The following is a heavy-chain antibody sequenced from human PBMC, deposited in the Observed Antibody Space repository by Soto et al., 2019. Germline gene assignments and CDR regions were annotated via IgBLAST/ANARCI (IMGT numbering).Heavy chain of an antibody. J-gene: IGHJ4*02. CDR2: ISSSSSYI. CDR3: ARVGQWLGEFDY. V-gene: IGHV3-21*01. Sequence: EVQLVESGGGLVEPGGSLRLSCAASGFTFSSYSMNWVRQAPGKGLEWVSSISSSSSYIYYADSVKGRFTISRDNAKNSLYLQMNSLRAEDTAVYCCARVGQWLGEFDYWGQGTLVTVSS. CDR1: GFTFSSYS. D-gene: IGHD6-19*01.